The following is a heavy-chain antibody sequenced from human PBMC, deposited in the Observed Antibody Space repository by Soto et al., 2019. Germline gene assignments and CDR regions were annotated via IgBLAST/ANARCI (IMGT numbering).Heavy chain of an antibody. CDR2: VYYSGST. D-gene: IGHD3-10*01. CDR3: ARDRPESYFDC. J-gene: IGHJ4*02. CDR1: RGSISNYC. Sequence: PSETLSLTCTVSRGSISNYCWSWIRQPPGKGLEWIGCVYYSGSTNYSPSLKSRVTISVDTSKNQFSLELSSVTAADTAVYYCARDRPESYFDCWGQGTLVTVSS. V-gene: IGHV4-59*01.